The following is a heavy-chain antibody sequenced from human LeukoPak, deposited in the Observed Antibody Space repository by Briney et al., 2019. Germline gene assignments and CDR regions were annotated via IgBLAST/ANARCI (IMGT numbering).Heavy chain of an antibody. CDR2: ISSSGSGRTT. Sequence: GGSLRLSCAASGFTFSSYEMNWVRQAPGKGLEWVSYISSSGSGRTTYYADSVKGRFTISRGNAKNSLYLQMNSLRGEDTAVYYCARSLFYNSSSGWGQGTLVTVSS. J-gene: IGHJ4*02. CDR3: ARSLFYNSSSG. CDR1: GFTFSSYE. V-gene: IGHV3-48*03. D-gene: IGHD6-6*01.